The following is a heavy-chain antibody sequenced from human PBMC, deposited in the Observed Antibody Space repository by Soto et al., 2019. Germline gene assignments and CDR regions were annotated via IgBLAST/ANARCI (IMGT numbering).Heavy chain of an antibody. CDR2: ISQSGNT. CDR1: SGSFRGYY. Sequence: SETLSLTCSIYSGSFRGYYWSWIRQPPGKGLEWIGEISQSGNTNYSPSLKSRVSISIDTSKKQFSLNLASVSAADTAVYYCARAPKVSGSSQTRPDFWGQGTLVTV. CDR3: ARAPKVSGSSQTRPDF. D-gene: IGHD6-6*01. J-gene: IGHJ4*02. V-gene: IGHV4-34*01.